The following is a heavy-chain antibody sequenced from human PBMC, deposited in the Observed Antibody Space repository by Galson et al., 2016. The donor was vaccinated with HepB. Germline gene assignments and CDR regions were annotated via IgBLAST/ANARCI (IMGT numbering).Heavy chain of an antibody. J-gene: IGHJ3*01. CDR1: GLSFSSFT. V-gene: IGHV3-30*04. CDR3: ARARVVTGIYDAFNV. Sequence: SLRLSCAASGLSFSSFTMHWVRRAPGTGLEWLALVSPDGDKGYYADSVRGRLIISRDNSRNTVHLHISSLEPDDTATYFCARARVVTGIYDAFNVWGQGTMVTVSS. D-gene: IGHD2-21*02. CDR2: VSPDGDKG.